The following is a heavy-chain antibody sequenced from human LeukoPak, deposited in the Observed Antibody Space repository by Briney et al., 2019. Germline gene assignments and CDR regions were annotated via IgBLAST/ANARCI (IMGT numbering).Heavy chain of an antibody. CDR3: ARHSVASPSDA. D-gene: IGHD2-21*01. CDR2: IYRSGNT. Sequence: PSETLSLTCIVSGYSIGSDFYWGWIRQPPGKGLEWIASIYRSGNTYSNSSLKSRVRMSIDTSKNHFSLRPTSVTAADTAVYYCARHSVASPSDAWGPGTLVTVSS. CDR1: GYSIGSDFY. V-gene: IGHV4-38-2*02. J-gene: IGHJ5*02.